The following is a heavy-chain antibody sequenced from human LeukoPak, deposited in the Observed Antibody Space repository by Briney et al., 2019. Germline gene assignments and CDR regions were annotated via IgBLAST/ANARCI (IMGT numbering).Heavy chain of an antibody. CDR3: AKVPYSSSWSKPDY. J-gene: IGHJ4*02. CDR2: ISVGGDST. D-gene: IGHD6-13*01. Sequence: GGSLRLSCAASGFTFSKFALSWVRQAPGKGLEWVSAISVGGDSTYYADFVKGRFTISRDNSKNTLYLQMNSLRAEDTAVYYCAKVPYSSSWSKPDYWGQGTLVTVSS. CDR1: GFTFSKFA. V-gene: IGHV3-23*01.